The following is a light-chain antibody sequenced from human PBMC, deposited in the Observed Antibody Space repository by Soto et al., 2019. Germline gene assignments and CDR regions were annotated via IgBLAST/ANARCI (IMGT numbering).Light chain of an antibody. CDR1: QSISSW. V-gene: IGKV1-12*01. CDR3: QQAASFPIT. J-gene: IGKJ5*01. Sequence: DIHLTQSPSSLSASVGDRVTITCRASQSISSWLAWYQQKPGKAPNLLIYTASSLQSGVPSRFSGSGSGTDFTLTINGLQPEDFATYYCQQAASFPITFGQGTRLEIK. CDR2: TAS.